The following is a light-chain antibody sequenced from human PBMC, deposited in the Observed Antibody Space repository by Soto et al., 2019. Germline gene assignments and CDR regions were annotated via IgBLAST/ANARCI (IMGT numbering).Light chain of an antibody. J-gene: IGKJ1*01. Sequence: DIQMTQSPSTLSASVGDRVTITCRASQSISSWLAWYQQKPGKAPNLLIYDASNLESGVPSKFSGSGSGTDFSFTISSLQPEDIATYYCQHYNSYSEAFGQGTKVDIK. V-gene: IGKV1-5*01. CDR2: DAS. CDR3: QHYNSYSEA. CDR1: QSISSW.